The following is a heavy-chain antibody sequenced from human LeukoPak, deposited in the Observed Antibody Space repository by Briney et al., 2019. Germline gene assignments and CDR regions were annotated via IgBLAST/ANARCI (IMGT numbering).Heavy chain of an antibody. CDR2: IRRRAYGGAA. J-gene: IGHJ4*02. V-gene: IGHV3-49*04. CDR1: GFAFDGLD. Sequence: PGGSLRLSCTTPGFAFDGLDVRGVRQPAGEGLEWVGFIRRRAYGGAAEYAASVKGRFIISRDDSKGIAYLQMNSLKTEDTAVYYCSRNGLVDFDYWGQGSRVIVSP. CDR3: SRNGLVDFDY.